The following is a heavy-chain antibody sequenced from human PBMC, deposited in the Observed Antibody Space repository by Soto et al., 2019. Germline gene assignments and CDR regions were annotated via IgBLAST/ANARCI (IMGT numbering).Heavy chain of an antibody. CDR3: AARTDYYPSYYYRDV. Sequence: QMQLVQSGPEVKKPGTSVKVSCKASGFTFTNSAIQWVRQARGQRLEWRGWVVVGSGNTNYAQQFQDRFNITVDMSTSTAYMELRSLRSEDTAIYYGAARTDYYPSYYYRDVWGKGTTVTVSS. CDR2: VVVGSGNT. J-gene: IGHJ6*03. CDR1: GFTFTNSA. V-gene: IGHV1-58*02. D-gene: IGHD3-9*01.